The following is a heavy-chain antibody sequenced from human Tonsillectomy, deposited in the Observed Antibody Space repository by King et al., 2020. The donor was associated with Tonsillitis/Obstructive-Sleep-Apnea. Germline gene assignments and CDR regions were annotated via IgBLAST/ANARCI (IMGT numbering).Heavy chain of an antibody. J-gene: IGHJ2*01. CDR1: GGPISSYY. V-gene: IGHV4-59*01. D-gene: IGHD3-3*01. CDR2: NYYSGST. CDR3: ARGSAYYDCWSGYYTGIWDFDL. Sequence: QLQESGPGLVKPSETLSLTCTVPGGPISSYYWSWIRQPPGKGLEWIGYNYYSGSTNYNPSLKSGVTISVDTPKNKFSLKLSSVTAADTAVYYCARGSAYYDCWSGYYTGIWDFDLWGRGTLVTVSS.